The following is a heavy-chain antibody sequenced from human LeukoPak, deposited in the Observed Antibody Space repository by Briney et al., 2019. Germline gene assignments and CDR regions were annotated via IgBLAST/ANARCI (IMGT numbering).Heavy chain of an antibody. CDR1: GYTFTSYG. D-gene: IGHD3-10*01. CDR3: ARGYGSGSCYSTHFDY. Sequence: ASVKVSCKASGYTFTSYGISWVRQAPGQGLEWMGWISAYNGNTNYAQKLQGRVTMTTDTSTSTAYMELRSLRSDDTAVYYCARGYGSGSCYSTHFDYWGQGTLVTVSS. V-gene: IGHV1-18*01. J-gene: IGHJ4*02. CDR2: ISAYNGNT.